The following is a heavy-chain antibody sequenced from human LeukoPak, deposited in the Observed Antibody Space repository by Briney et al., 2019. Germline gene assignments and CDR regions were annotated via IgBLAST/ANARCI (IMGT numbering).Heavy chain of an antibody. Sequence: PGGSLRLSCAASGFTFSSYAMSWVRRAPGKGLEWVSAISGSGGSTYYADSVKGRFTISRDNSKNTLYLQMNSLRAEDTAVYYCAKLNYDILTGPRDYWGQGTLVTVSS. V-gene: IGHV3-23*01. D-gene: IGHD3-9*01. CDR1: GFTFSSYA. CDR3: AKLNYDILTGPRDY. J-gene: IGHJ4*02. CDR2: ISGSGGST.